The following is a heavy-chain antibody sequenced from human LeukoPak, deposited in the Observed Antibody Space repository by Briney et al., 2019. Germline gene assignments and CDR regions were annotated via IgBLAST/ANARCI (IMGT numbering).Heavy chain of an antibody. CDR2: IYYSGST. D-gene: IGHD5-12*01. J-gene: IGHJ4*02. CDR3: ARGDYSGYDDDY. Sequence: PSETLSLTCTVSGGSISSYYWSWIRQPPGKGLEWIGYIYYSGSTNYNPSLKSRVTISVDTSKNQFSLKLSSVTAADTAVYYCARGDYSGYDDDYWGQGTLVTVSS. V-gene: IGHV4-59*01. CDR1: GGSISSYY.